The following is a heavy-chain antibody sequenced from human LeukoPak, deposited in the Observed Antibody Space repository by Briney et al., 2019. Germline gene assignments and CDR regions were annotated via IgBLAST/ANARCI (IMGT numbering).Heavy chain of an antibody. CDR3: ARDLTSSWKYGEIDF. V-gene: IGHV1-18*01. D-gene: IGHD1-7*01. CDR2: ISAYSGNT. J-gene: IGHJ4*02. CDR1: GYTFTSYG. Sequence: ASVKVFCKASGYTFTSYGISWVRQAPGQGLEWMGWISAYSGNTDYAQRLQGRITMTTDTPTSTAYMELRSLRSDDTAVYYCARDLTSSWKYGEIDFWGQGTRVTVSS.